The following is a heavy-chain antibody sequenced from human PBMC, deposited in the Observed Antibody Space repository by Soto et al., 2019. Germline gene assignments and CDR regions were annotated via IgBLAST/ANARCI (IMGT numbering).Heavy chain of an antibody. CDR2: IKQDGSEK. V-gene: IGHV3-7*01. CDR1: GFTLSTYW. J-gene: IGHJ4*02. D-gene: IGHD6-13*01. CDR3: GTADRGTAAGGTVQ. Sequence: EVQVVESGGGLVQPGGSLRLSCAASGFTLSTYWMTWVRQAPGKGLEWVANIKQDGSEKYYVDSVKGRFTVSRDNAKNSLYLQMNSLGTEDTAVYYCGTADRGTAAGGTVQWGQGTLVTVSS.